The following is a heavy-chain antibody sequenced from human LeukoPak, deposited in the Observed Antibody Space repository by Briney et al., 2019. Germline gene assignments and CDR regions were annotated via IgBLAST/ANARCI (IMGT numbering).Heavy chain of an antibody. CDR1: GGSISSGSYY. V-gene: IGHV4-61*02. CDR2: IYTSGST. CDR3: GSFYYDSSGYIDY. J-gene: IGHJ4*02. Sequence: PSQTLSLTCTVSGGSISSGSYYWSWIRQPAGKGLEWIGRIYTSGSTNYNPSLKSRVTISVDTSKNQFSLKLSSVTAADTAVYYCGSFYYDSSGYIDYWGQGTLVTVSS. D-gene: IGHD3-22*01.